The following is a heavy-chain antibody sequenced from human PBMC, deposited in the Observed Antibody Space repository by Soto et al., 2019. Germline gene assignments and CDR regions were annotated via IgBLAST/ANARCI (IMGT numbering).Heavy chain of an antibody. Sequence: EVQLLESGGGLVQPGGSLRLSCTASGFTFVTYEMTWVRQAPGKGLDWVSTINKDGTTYYADSVRGRFAISRDNSKNTQYLQMSSLRPEDTAVYYCVKGSWLDDFGGQGTLVTVSS. CDR3: VKGSWLDDF. CDR1: GFTFVTYE. CDR2: INKDGTT. D-gene: IGHD3-9*01. J-gene: IGHJ4*02. V-gene: IGHV3-23*01.